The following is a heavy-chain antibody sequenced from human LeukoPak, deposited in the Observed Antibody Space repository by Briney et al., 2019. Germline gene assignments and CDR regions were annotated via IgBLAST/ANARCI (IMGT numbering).Heavy chain of an antibody. CDR3: ARDFSGSYFLDY. D-gene: IGHD6-19*01. Sequence: NPSETLSLTCAVYGGSFSGYYWSWIRQPPGKGLEWIGEINHSGSTNYNPSLKSRVTISVDTSKNQFSLKLSSVTAADTAVYYCARDFSGSYFLDYWGQGILVTVSS. CDR1: GGSFSGYY. V-gene: IGHV4-34*01. J-gene: IGHJ4*02. CDR2: INHSGST.